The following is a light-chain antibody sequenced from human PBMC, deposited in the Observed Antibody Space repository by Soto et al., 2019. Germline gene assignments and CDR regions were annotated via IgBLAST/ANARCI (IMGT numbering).Light chain of an antibody. J-gene: IGLJ1*01. CDR1: SSNIGAGYA. CDR3: QSYDSSLSAYYV. V-gene: IGLV1-40*01. CDR2: GNT. Sequence: QAVLPPPPSVSGAPGYRVAICCTASSSNIGAGYAVHSYQQLPGKAPKLLIYGNTNRPSGVPDRFSGSKSGTSASLAITGLQAGDEANYYFQSYDSSLSAYYVFGGGTKVTVL.